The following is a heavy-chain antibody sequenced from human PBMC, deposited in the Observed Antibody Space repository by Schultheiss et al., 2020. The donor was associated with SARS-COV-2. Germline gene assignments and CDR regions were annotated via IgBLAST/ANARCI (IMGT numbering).Heavy chain of an antibody. D-gene: IGHD2-2*02. V-gene: IGHV1-8*02. J-gene: IGHJ4*02. Sequence: ASVKVSCKASGYTFSDYGINWVRQATGQGLEWMGWMNPNSGGTGYAQKFQGRVTMTRDTSISTAYMEVSSLRSEDTAVYYCVRGLGYCSSVSCSTDDYWGQGTLVTVSS. CDR1: GYTFSDYG. CDR2: MNPNSGGT. CDR3: VRGLGYCSSVSCSTDDY.